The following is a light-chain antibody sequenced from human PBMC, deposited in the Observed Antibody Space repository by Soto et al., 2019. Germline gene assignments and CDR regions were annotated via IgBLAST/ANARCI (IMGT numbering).Light chain of an antibody. Sequence: QSALTQPPSASASPGQSVTISCTETSSDVGAYNYVSWYQQHPGKAPKLMIYEFIKRPSVVPDRFSVFKSGNTASLTVSGLQAEDEADYYCSSYAGSDVIFGGGTKLTVL. J-gene: IGLJ2*01. CDR2: EFI. V-gene: IGLV2-8*01. CDR1: SSDVGAYNY. CDR3: SSYAGSDVI.